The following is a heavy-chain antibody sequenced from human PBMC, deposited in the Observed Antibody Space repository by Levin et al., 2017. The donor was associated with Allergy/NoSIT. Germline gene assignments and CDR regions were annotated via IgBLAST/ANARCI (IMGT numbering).Heavy chain of an antibody. J-gene: IGHJ6*02. V-gene: IGHV3-23*01. CDR1: GFTFSSYA. Sequence: GESLKISCAASGFTFSSYAMSWVRQAPGKGLEWVSAISGSGGSTYYADSVKGRFTISRDNSKNTLYLQMNSLRAEDTAVYYCAKDRPDYDFWTYYYYYGMDVWGQGTTVTVSS. D-gene: IGHD3-3*01. CDR2: ISGSGGST. CDR3: AKDRPDYDFWTYYYYYGMDV.